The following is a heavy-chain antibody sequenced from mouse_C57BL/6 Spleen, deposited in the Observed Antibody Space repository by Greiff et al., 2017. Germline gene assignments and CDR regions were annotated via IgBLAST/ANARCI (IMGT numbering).Heavy chain of an antibody. D-gene: IGHD1-1*01. CDR2: IYPGDGDT. V-gene: IGHV1-82*01. CDR1: GYAFSSSW. J-gene: IGHJ3*01. CDR3: ASVCGSIPWFAY. Sequence: VQLQQSGPELVKPGASVKISCKASGYAFSSSWMNWVKQRPGKGLEWIGRIYPGDGDTNYNGKFKGKATLTADKSSSTSYMQLSSLTSEDSAVYFCASVCGSIPWFAYWGQGTLVTVSA.